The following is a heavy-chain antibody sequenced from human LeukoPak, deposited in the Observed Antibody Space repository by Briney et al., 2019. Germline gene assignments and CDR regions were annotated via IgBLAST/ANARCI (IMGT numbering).Heavy chain of an antibody. CDR3: ARGQEFIDY. J-gene: IGHJ4*02. CDR1: GGSFSSYY. Sequence: SETLSLTCAVYGGSFSSYYWGWIRQPPGKGLEWDGEIHHIGSHNYNPSLKSRVTISVDTSKHQFSLNLSSVTAADTAVYYCARGQEFIDYWGQGTLVTVSS. V-gene: IGHV4-34*01. CDR2: IHHIGSH. D-gene: IGHD2/OR15-2a*01.